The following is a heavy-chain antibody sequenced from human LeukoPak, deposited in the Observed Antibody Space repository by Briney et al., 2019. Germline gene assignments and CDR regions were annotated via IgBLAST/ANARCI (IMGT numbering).Heavy chain of an antibody. V-gene: IGHV1-69*05. CDR2: IIPIFGTA. Sequence: SVKVSCKASGYTFTSYDINWVRQAPGQGLEWMGGIIPIFGTANYAQKFQGRVTITTDESTSTAYMELSSLRSEDTAVYYCASLPPYDYVWGSYRLPFASYMDVWGKGTTVTVSS. CDR1: GYTFTSYD. CDR3: ASLPPYDYVWGSYRLPFASYMDV. D-gene: IGHD3-16*02. J-gene: IGHJ6*03.